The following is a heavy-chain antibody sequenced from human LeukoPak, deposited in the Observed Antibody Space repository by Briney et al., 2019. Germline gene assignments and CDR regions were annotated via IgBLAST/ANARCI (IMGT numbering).Heavy chain of an antibody. CDR2: IIPIFGTA. CDR3: ARDGGSSSFGY. V-gene: IGHV1-69*05. Sequence: ASVRVSCKASGGTFSSYAISWVRQAPGQGLKWMGRIIPIFGTANYAQKFQGRVTITTDESTSTAYMELSSLRSEDTAVYYCARDGGSSSFGYWGQGTLVTVFS. CDR1: GGTFSSYA. D-gene: IGHD6-13*01. J-gene: IGHJ4*02.